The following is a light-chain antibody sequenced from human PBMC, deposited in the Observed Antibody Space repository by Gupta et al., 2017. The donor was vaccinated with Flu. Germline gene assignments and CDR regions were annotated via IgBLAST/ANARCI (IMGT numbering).Light chain of an antibody. CDR1: SSYIGAYNY. J-gene: IGLJ1*01. CDR2: EVN. V-gene: IGLV2-8*01. Sequence: SSYIGAYNYVSWYQQYPGKVPKLIIFEVNKRPSGVPYRFSGSKSDNTASLTVSGLQPEDEADYYCVSYAGDSRYVLGTGTSVAVL. CDR3: VSYAGDSRYV.